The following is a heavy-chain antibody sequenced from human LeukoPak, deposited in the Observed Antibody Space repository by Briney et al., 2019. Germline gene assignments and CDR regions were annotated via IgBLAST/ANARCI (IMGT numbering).Heavy chain of an antibody. CDR3: AKEKDRYSSSWSHFDY. J-gene: IGHJ4*02. CDR1: GFTFSSYG. CDR2: ISYDGSNK. Sequence: GGSLRLSCAVSGFTFSSYGIHWVRQAPGKGLGWVAVISYDGSNKNYADSVKGRFTISRDNSKNTLYLQMNSLRAEDTAVYYCAKEKDRYSSSWSHFDYWGQGTLVTVSS. V-gene: IGHV3-30*18. D-gene: IGHD6-13*01.